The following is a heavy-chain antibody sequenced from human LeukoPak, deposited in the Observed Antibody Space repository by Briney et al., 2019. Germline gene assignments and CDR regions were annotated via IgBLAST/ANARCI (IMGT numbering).Heavy chain of an antibody. D-gene: IGHD3-3*01. CDR2: ISSTTNTI. CDR3: ARDTSGFLEILGDAFDM. CDR1: GFSFSTYS. V-gene: IGHV3-48*01. Sequence: GGSLRLSCAASGFSFSTYSMNWVRQAPRKGLEWISYISSTTNTIYYADSVKGRFTISRDIAKNSLYLQMNSLRAEDTAVYFCARDTSGFLEILGDAFDMWGQGTVVTVSS. J-gene: IGHJ3*02.